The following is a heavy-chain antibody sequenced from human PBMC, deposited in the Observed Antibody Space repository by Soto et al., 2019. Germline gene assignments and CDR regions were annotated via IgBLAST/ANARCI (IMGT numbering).Heavy chain of an antibody. CDR1: GRSISPYY. Sequence: PSETPSLTCNVSGRSISPYYWSWIRQPPGKGLEWIRYVYYTGRTLYNPALKSRVTISVDMSKKEFSLRLSPVIAEVTAVYYCARTRMFESWIDSWGQGTPVTVS. CDR3: ARTRMFESWIDS. CDR2: VYYTGRT. V-gene: IGHV4-59*01. J-gene: IGHJ4*02. D-gene: IGHD3-10*02.